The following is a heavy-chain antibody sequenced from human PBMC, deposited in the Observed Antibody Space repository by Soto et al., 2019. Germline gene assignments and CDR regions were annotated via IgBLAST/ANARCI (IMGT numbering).Heavy chain of an antibody. CDR2: IYYSGST. CDR1: GGSVSSSSYY. CDR3: ARLQPDSTYGSRHDY. J-gene: IGHJ4*02. Sequence: PSETLSLTCTVSGGSVSSSSYYWGWIRQPPGKGLEWIGSIYYSGSTYYNPSLKSRVTISVDTSKNQFSLKLSSVTAADTAVYYSARLQPDSTYGSRHDYWGQGTLVTVSS. V-gene: IGHV4-39*01. D-gene: IGHD3-22*01.